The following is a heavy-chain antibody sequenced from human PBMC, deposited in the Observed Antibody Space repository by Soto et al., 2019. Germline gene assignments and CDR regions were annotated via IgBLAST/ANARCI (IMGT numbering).Heavy chain of an antibody. CDR1: GGNFSSYA. D-gene: IGHD1-26*01. Sequence: SVKVSCKASGGNFSSYAISWVRQAPGQGLEWMGGIIPIFGTANYAQKFQGRVTITADESTSTAYMELSSLRSEDTAVYYCATLHRGSYGPDYWGQGTLVTVSS. CDR2: IIPIFGTA. J-gene: IGHJ4*02. CDR3: ATLHRGSYGPDY. V-gene: IGHV1-69*13.